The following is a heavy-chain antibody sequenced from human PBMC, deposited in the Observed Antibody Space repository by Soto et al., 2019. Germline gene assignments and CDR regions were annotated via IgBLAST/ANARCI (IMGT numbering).Heavy chain of an antibody. Sequence: GGSLRLSCAASGFTFDDYAMHWVRQAPGKGLEWVAGISWNSGSIGYADSVKGRFTISRDNAKNSLYLQMNSLRAEDTALYYCAKDYLQFSDYPTLKPYYYMDVWGKGTTVTVSS. V-gene: IGHV3-9*01. J-gene: IGHJ6*03. CDR2: ISWNSGSI. CDR1: GFTFDDYA. D-gene: IGHD3-3*01. CDR3: AKDYLQFSDYPTLKPYYYMDV.